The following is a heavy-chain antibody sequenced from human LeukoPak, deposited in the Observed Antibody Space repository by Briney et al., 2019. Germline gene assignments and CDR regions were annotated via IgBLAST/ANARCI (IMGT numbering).Heavy chain of an antibody. CDR3: ARATHYYESSGYDY. Sequence: PGGSLRLSCAASGFTFRSSAMHWVRQAPDKGREGMAVISYDGSEKYYADSVKGRFTISRDNSKNGLYLQMNSLRAEDTALYYCARATHYYESSGYDYWGQGTLVTVSS. D-gene: IGHD3-22*01. V-gene: IGHV3-30*04. CDR1: GFTFRSSA. J-gene: IGHJ4*02. CDR2: ISYDGSEK.